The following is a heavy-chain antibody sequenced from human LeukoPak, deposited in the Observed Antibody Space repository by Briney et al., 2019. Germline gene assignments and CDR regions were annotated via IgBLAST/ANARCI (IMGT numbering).Heavy chain of an antibody. CDR3: ARADASRWFDY. V-gene: IGHV1-2*02. Sequence: GASVKVSCKASGYTFTGYYMHWARQAPGQGLEWMGWINANSGDTGYAQKFQGRVTLTRDTSVSTAYMELSRLRSDDTAVYFCARADASRWFDYWGQGALVTVSS. D-gene: IGHD2-2*01. J-gene: IGHJ5*01. CDR1: GYTFTGYY. CDR2: INANSGDT.